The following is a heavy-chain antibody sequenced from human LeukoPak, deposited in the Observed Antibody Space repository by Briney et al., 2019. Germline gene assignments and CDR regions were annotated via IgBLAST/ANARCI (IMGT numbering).Heavy chain of an antibody. CDR1: GFTFSSYA. J-gene: IGHJ4*02. V-gene: IGHV3-23*01. CDR3: AKDQRITMVRGGPFDY. D-gene: IGHD3-10*01. CDR2: ISGSGGST. Sequence: GGSLRLSCAAPGFTFSSYAMSWVRQAPGKGLEWVSAISGSGGSTYYADSVKGRFTISRDNSKNTLYLQMNSLRAEDTAVYYCAKDQRITMVRGGPFDYWGQGTLVTVSS.